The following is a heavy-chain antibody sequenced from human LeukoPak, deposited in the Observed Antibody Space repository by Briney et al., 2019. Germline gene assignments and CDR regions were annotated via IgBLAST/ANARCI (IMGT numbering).Heavy chain of an antibody. CDR3: ARGDDDFWSGYLGY. CDR1: GGSFSGYY. D-gene: IGHD3-3*01. V-gene: IGHV4-34*01. CDR2: INHSGST. Sequence: PATLSLTCAVYGGSFSGYYWRWIRQPPGKGLEWIGEINHSGSTNYNPSLKSRVTISVDTSKNQFSLKLSSVTAADTAVYYCARGDDDFWSGYLGYWGQGTLATVAS. J-gene: IGHJ4*02.